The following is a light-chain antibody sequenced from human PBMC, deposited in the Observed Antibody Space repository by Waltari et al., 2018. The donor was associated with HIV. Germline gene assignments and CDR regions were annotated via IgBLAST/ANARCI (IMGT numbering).Light chain of an antibody. V-gene: IGKV4-1*01. CDR1: QSVLYSSNNKNY. CDR3: QQYVTTPIT. J-gene: IGKJ5*01. CDR2: WAS. Sequence: DIVVTQSPDSLAVSLGERATVNCKSSQSVLYSSNNKNYLAWYQQRPVQPPRLLIYWASVRDSGVPDRFSGSGSGTEFTLTISSLQAEDVATYYCQQYVTTPITFGQWTRLEIK.